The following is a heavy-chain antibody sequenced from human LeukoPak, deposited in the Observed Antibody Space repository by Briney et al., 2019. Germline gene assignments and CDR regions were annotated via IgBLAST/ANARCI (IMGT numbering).Heavy chain of an antibody. J-gene: IGHJ3*02. CDR3: ATQSLGYCSSTSCYTTAFDI. D-gene: IGHD2-2*02. Sequence: GGSLRLSCAASGFTFSSYGMHWVRQAPGKGLEGVAFIRDDGSNKYYADSVKGRFTISRDNSKNTLYLQMNSLRAEDTAVYYCATQSLGYCSSTSCYTTAFDIWGQGTMVTVSS. V-gene: IGHV3-30*02. CDR1: GFTFSSYG. CDR2: IRDDGSNK.